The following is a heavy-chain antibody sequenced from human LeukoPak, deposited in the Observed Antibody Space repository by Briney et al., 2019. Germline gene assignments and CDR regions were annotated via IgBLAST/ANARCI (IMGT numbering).Heavy chain of an antibody. CDR3: AKDTYYYDSSYGMDV. J-gene: IGHJ6*02. CDR1: GFTFSSYA. Sequence: PGGSLRLSCAASGFTFSSYAMSWVRQAPGKGLEWVSAISGGGGSTYYADSVKGRFTISRDNSKNTLYLQMNSLRAEDTAVYYCAKDTYYYDSSYGMDVWGQGTTVTVSS. D-gene: IGHD3-22*01. V-gene: IGHV3-23*01. CDR2: ISGGGGST.